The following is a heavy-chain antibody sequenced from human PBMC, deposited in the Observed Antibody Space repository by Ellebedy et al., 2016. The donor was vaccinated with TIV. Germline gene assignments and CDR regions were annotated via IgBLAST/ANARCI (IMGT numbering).Heavy chain of an antibody. J-gene: IGHJ4*02. CDR3: ARDSRRDGSGALDY. D-gene: IGHD5-24*01. CDR2: IYSDADGGDT. CDR1: GFTVSSNY. Sequence: PGGSLRLSCAASGFTVSSNYMNWVRQAPGKGLEWVSVIYSDADGGDTYYADSVKGRFTISRDNSKNTLYLQMSSPIPEDTAMYYCARDSRRDGSGALDYWGQGTLAIVSS. V-gene: IGHV3-66*02.